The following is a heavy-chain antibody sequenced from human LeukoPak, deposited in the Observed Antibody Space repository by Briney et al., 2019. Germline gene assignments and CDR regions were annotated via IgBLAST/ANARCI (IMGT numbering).Heavy chain of an antibody. Sequence: SETLSLTCTVSGGSISSYYWSWIRQPPGKGLEWIGYIYYSGSTNCNPSLKSRVTISVDTSKNQFSLKLSSVTAADTAVYYCARERRLYYDILTGYPLHDAFDIWGQGTMVTVSS. CDR3: ARERRLYYDILTGYPLHDAFDI. CDR2: IYYSGST. CDR1: GGSISSYY. D-gene: IGHD3-9*01. V-gene: IGHV4-59*01. J-gene: IGHJ3*02.